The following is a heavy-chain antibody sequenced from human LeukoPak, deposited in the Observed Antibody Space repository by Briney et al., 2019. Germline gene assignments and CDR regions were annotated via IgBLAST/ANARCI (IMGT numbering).Heavy chain of an antibody. CDR2: IYSGGST. CDR3: ARQPYYYDSSGYYVSWFDP. CDR1: GFTVSSNY. D-gene: IGHD3-22*01. Sequence: GGSLRLSCAASGFTVSSNYMSWVRQAPGKRLEWVSVIYSGGSTYYADSVKGRFTISRDNSKNTLYLQMNSLRAEDTAVYYCARQPYYYDSSGYYVSWFDPWGQGTLVTVSS. J-gene: IGHJ5*02. V-gene: IGHV3-53*01.